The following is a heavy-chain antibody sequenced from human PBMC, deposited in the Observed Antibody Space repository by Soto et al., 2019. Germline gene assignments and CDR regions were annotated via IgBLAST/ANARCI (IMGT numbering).Heavy chain of an antibody. V-gene: IGHV4-39*01. CDR2: INHSGST. D-gene: IGHD1-26*01. CDR1: DGSMNSDSSY. Sequence: QLQLQESGPGLVKPSETLSLTCRVSDGSMNSDSSYWGWIRQPPGKGLEWIGVINHSGSTYHNLSPEGRPTMPVDASRSRFSLNWTSITAADTPVYYCASLGGYVSVVCYYLGDSGGQGTLVTVSS. CDR3: ASLGGYVSVVCYYLGDS. J-gene: IGHJ4*02.